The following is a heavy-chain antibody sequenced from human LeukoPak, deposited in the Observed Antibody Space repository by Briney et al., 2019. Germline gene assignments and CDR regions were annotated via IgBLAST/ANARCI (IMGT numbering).Heavy chain of an antibody. V-gene: IGHV3-9*01. J-gene: IGHJ6*02. CDR1: GFTFDVYA. Sequence: GRSLRLSCAASGFTFDVYAMHWVRQAPGKGLEWVSGISWNSGSIGYADSVKGRFTISRDNAKNSLYLQMNSLRAEDTALYYCAKEPRGAIYYYGMDGWGQGTTVTVSS. CDR3: AKEPRGAIYYYGMDG. D-gene: IGHD1-26*01. CDR2: ISWNSGSI.